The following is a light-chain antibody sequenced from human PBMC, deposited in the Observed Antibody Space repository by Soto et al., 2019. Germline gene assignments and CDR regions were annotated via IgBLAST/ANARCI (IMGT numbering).Light chain of an antibody. CDR2: SNN. Sequence: VLTQPTSASGTPGESVTISCSGSSSNIGSNTVNWYQQLPGTAPKLLIYSNNQRPSGVPDRFSGSKSGTSASLAISGLQSEDEADYYCAACDDSLNGYVFGPGTKVTVL. V-gene: IGLV1-44*01. J-gene: IGLJ1*01. CDR3: AACDDSLNGYV. CDR1: SSNIGSNT.